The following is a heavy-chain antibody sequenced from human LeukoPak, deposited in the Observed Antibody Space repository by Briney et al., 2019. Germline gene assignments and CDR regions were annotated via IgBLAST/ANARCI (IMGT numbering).Heavy chain of an antibody. CDR1: GFTFSTYE. Sequence: GGSLRLSCAASGFTFSTYEMKWVRQAPGKGLEWVSYITGSGSPIYYADFVKGRFTISRDNAKNSLSLQMNSLGADDTAIYFCVTHSSSADYWGQGTLVTVSS. CDR3: VTHSSSADY. J-gene: IGHJ4*02. V-gene: IGHV3-48*03. CDR2: ITGSGSPI. D-gene: IGHD6-6*01.